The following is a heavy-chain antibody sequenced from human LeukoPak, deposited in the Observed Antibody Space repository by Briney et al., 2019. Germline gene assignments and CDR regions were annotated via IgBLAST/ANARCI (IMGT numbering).Heavy chain of an antibody. CDR3: ARAGGGKRSFDY. D-gene: IGHD4-23*01. V-gene: IGHV1-46*01. CDR2: INSSGGST. CDR1: GYNFPSYY. Sequence: GASVKVSCKASGYNFPSYYVHWVRQAPGQGLEWMGIINSSGGSTSYAQKFQGRVTMTRDTSTSTVYMELSSLRSEDTAVYYCARAGGGKRSFDYWGQGTLATVSS. J-gene: IGHJ4*02.